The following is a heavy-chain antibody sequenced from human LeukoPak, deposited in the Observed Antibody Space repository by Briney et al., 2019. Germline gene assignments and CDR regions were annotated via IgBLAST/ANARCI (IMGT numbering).Heavy chain of an antibody. D-gene: IGHD2-2*01. CDR2: ISYDGSNK. CDR3: AKDATGYCSSTSCPLRRGYYYYGMDV. V-gene: IGHV3-30*18. CDR1: GFTFSSYG. J-gene: IGHJ6*02. Sequence: PGRSLRLSRAASGFTFSSYGMHWVRQAPGKGLEWVAVISYDGSNKYYADSVKGRFTISRDNSKNTLYLQMNSLRAEDTAVYYCAKDATGYCSSTSCPLRRGYYYYGMDVWGQGTTVTVSS.